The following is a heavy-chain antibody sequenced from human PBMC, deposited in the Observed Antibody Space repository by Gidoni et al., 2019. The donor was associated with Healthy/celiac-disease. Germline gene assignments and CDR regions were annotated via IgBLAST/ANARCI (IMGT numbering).Heavy chain of an antibody. Sequence: QVQLQQWGAGLLKPSETLSLTCAVYGGSFSGYYWSWIRQPPGKGLAWIGEINHSGSTNYNPSLKSRVTISVDTSKNQFSLKLSSVTAADTAVYYCARGVSITMVRGVIITPRFFDYWGQGTLVTVSS. CDR1: GGSFSGYY. J-gene: IGHJ4*02. D-gene: IGHD3-10*01. CDR2: INHSGST. V-gene: IGHV4-34*01. CDR3: ARGVSITMVRGVIITPRFFDY.